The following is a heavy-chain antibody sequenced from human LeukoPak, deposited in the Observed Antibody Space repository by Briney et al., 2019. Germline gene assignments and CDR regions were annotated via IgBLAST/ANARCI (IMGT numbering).Heavy chain of an antibody. CDR1: GGFISSSNW. CDR2: IYHSGST. D-gene: IGHD5-12*01. Sequence: SGTLSLTCAVSGGFISSSNWWSWVRQPPGKGLEWIGEIYHSGSTNYNPSLKSRVTISVDKSKNQFSLKLSSVTAADTAVYYCARASVATIGSYAFDIWGQGTMVTVSS. V-gene: IGHV4-4*02. CDR3: ARASVATIGSYAFDI. J-gene: IGHJ3*02.